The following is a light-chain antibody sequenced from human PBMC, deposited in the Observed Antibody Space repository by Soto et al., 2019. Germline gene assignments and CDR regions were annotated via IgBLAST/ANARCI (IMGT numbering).Light chain of an antibody. J-gene: IGKJ2*01. V-gene: IGKV3-20*01. CDR1: QSVSSSY. CDR2: GAS. Sequence: EIVLTQSPGTLSLSPGERATLSCRASQSVSSSYLAWYQQKPGQAPRLLIYGASSRATSIPDRFSGSGSGTDFTLTISRLEPEDFAVYYCQQYGSSPPDTFGQGTKLEIK. CDR3: QQYGSSPPDT.